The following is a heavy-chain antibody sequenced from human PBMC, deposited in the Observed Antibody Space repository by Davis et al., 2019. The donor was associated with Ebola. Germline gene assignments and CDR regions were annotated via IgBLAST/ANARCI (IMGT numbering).Heavy chain of an antibody. CDR1: GFTFSSYA. Sequence: GESLKISCAASGFTFSSYAMSWVRQAAGKGLEWVSAISASGGNTFYADSVKGRFTISRDNSKNTLYLQMSSLRAEDTAVYYCARDYSGSYPHFDYWGQGTLVTVSS. J-gene: IGHJ4*02. D-gene: IGHD1-26*01. CDR3: ARDYSGSYPHFDY. CDR2: ISASGGNT. V-gene: IGHV3-23*01.